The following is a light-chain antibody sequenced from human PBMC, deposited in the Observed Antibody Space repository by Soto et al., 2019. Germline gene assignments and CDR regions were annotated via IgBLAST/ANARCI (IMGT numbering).Light chain of an antibody. J-gene: IGKJ2*01. CDR1: HSVCRSC. V-gene: IGKV3-20*01. CDR3: RQYGGSPAYT. Sequence: ETVLTQCPGTLSLSPGERATLSCRASHSVCRSCLAWYQQKGGQAPRLFIYGVSSRATGIPDRFTGSGSGKDCSLTISSLEAEDCAVYYGRQYGGSPAYTFGQGTKLDVK. CDR2: GVS.